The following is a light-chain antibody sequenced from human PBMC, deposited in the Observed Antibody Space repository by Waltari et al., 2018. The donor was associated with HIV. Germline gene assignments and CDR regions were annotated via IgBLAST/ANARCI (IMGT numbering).Light chain of an antibody. CDR2: SNK. CDR3: AAWDDSLNGVV. J-gene: IGLJ2*01. Sequence: QSVLTQPPSASGTPGQRVTISCSGSSSNIGSNTVNWYQQLSVAAPRFLIYSNKRRPSGVPDRFSGSKSGTSASLAISGLQSEDEADYYCAAWDDSLNGVVFGGGTKLTVL. CDR1: SSNIGSNT. V-gene: IGLV1-44*01.